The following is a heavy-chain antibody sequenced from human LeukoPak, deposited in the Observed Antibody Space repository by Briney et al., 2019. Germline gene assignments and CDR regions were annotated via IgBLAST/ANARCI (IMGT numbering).Heavy chain of an antibody. D-gene: IGHD3-9*01. V-gene: IGHV4-39*01. J-gene: IGHJ4*02. CDR3: ARRSDILTRYSEGFDY. Sequence: SETLSLTCTVSGGSISSSSYYWGWIRQPPGKGLEWIGSIYYSGSTYYNPSLKSRVTISVDTSKNQLSLKLSSVTAADTAVYYCARRSDILTRYSEGFDYWGQGTLVSVSS. CDR2: IYYSGST. CDR1: GGSISSSSYY.